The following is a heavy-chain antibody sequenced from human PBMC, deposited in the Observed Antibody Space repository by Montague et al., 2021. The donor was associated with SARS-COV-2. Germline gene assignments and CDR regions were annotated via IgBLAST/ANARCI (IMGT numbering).Heavy chain of an antibody. CDR3: ARGQSGSYSGGWVPVALFDFHHFMDI. D-gene: IGHD6-25*01. CDR2: INHRGNT. Sequence: SETLSLTCAVYGGSSSDYYWSWVRRPPGKGLEWIGDINHRGNTNVSPNLKSRVTISVDTSKNQFSLKLTSVTAADSAVYYCARGQSGSYSGGWVPVALFDFHHFMDIWGRGTTVAVSS. V-gene: IGHV4-34*01. CDR1: GGSSSDYY. J-gene: IGHJ6*03.